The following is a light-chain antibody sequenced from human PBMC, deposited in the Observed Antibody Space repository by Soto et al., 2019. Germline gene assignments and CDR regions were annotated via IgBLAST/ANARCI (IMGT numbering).Light chain of an antibody. V-gene: IGLV2-14*01. J-gene: IGLJ3*02. CDR2: EVS. CDR1: SSDVGGYNH. Sequence: QSVLTQPASVSGSPGQSITISCTGTSSDVGGYNHVSWYQQLPGKAPKLMIYEVSNRPSGVSDRFSGSKSGNTASLTISGLQAEDEANYYCSSYTTSNTLVFGGGTKLTVL. CDR3: SSYTTSNTLV.